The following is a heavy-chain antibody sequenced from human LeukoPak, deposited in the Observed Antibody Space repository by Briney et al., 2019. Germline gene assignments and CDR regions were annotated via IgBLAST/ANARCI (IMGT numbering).Heavy chain of an antibody. CDR2: IYYSGST. Sequence: SETLSLTCTVSGGSISSYYWSWIRQPPGKGLEWIGYIYYSGSTNYNPALKSRVTISVDTSKNQFTLKLSSVTAADTAVYYCARGRYGWLPFDYWGQGTLVAVSS. CDR3: ARGRYGWLPFDY. V-gene: IGHV4-59*01. D-gene: IGHD3-16*01. J-gene: IGHJ4*02. CDR1: GGSISSYY.